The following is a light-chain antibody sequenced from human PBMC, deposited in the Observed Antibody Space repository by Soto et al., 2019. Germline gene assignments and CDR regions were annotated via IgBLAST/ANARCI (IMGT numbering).Light chain of an antibody. J-gene: IGLJ2*01. V-gene: IGLV1-40*01. Sequence: QSVLTQPPSVSGAPGQRVTISCTASSSTIGAGYDVHWYQQLPGIAPKLLISGNSNRPSGVPDRFSGSKSGTSASLAITGLQAEDEADYYCQSYDSSLSGSVFGGGTKLTVL. CDR1: SSTIGAGYD. CDR2: GNS. CDR3: QSYDSSLSGSV.